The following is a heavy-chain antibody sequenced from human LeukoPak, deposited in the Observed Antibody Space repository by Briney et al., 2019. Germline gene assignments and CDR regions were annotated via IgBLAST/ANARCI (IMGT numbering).Heavy chain of an antibody. Sequence: ASVKVSCKASGYIFTNNAMNWVRQAPGQGLEWMGWINTSTRNPTYAQGFTGRFVFSLDTSVSTAYLQISSLKAEDTAVYYCARIRAPSSFGQRESDYWGQGTLVTVSS. CDR1: GYIFTNNA. V-gene: IGHV7-4-1*02. J-gene: IGHJ4*02. CDR2: INTSTRNP. CDR3: ARIRAPSSFGQRESDY. D-gene: IGHD3-3*02.